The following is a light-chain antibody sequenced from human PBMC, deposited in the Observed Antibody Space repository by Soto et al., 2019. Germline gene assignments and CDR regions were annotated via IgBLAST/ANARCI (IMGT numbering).Light chain of an antibody. CDR3: QQSYITPRT. CDR2: SAS. CDR1: QNIDTY. Sequence: DIQMTQSPSSLSASVGDRITITCRTSQNIDTYLNWYQQRPGKAPKLLIYSASSLQSGVPSRFSGSGSGTEFTLTISGLLPEDFATYYCQQSYITPRTFGQGTTVEIK. V-gene: IGKV1-39*01. J-gene: IGKJ1*01.